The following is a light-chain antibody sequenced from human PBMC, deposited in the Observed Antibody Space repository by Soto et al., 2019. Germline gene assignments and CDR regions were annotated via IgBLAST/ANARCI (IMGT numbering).Light chain of an antibody. Sequence: DIQLTQSPSSLSSSVGDRVTISCRARQNIYTYVNWYQLKPGKAPKLLIFASSTLQSGVPSRFSGSGSGADFSLKISSRQHEDFATYYCPQCYSKTHSFGGGTMVEL. CDR2: ASS. V-gene: IGKV1-39*01. J-gene: IGKJ4*01. CDR1: QNIYTY. CDR3: PQCYSKTHS.